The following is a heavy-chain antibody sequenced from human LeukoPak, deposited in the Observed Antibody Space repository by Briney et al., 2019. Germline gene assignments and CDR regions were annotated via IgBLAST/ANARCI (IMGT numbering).Heavy chain of an antibody. CDR2: TSAYNGNT. Sequence: ASVKVSCKASGYTFTSYGISWVRQAPGQGLEWMGWTSAYNGNTNYAQKLQGRVTMTTDTSTSTAYMELRSLRSDDTAVYYCARWRYCSGGSCYRGLGWFDPWGQGTLVTVSS. J-gene: IGHJ5*02. CDR3: ARWRYCSGGSCYRGLGWFDP. D-gene: IGHD2-15*01. V-gene: IGHV1-18*01. CDR1: GYTFTSYG.